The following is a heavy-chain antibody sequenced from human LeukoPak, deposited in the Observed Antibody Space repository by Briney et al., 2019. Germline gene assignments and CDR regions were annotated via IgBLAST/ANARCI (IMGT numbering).Heavy chain of an antibody. CDR1: GYTFIAYY. CDR2: INPNSGGT. J-gene: IGHJ4*02. CDR3: ARGSYDFWSGNSFYFDY. V-gene: IGHV1-2*02. D-gene: IGHD3-3*01. Sequence: ASVKVSCKASGYTFIAYYIHWVRQAPGQGLEWMGWINPNSGGTKYAQKSQGRVTMTRDTSISTAYMELSSLRSDDTAVYYCARGSYDFWSGNSFYFDYWGQGTLVTVSS.